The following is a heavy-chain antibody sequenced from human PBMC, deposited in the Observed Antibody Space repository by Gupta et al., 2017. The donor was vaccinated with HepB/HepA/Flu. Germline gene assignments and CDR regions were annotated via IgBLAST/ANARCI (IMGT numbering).Heavy chain of an antibody. CDR1: GFTFSSYA. V-gene: IGHV3-23*01. Sequence: EVQLLESGGGLVQPGGSLRLSCAAPGFTFSSYAMSWVRQAPGTGLEWVSPISGSGGSTYYADSVKGRFTISRDNSKNTLYLQMNSLRAEDTAVYYCAKGAVVPAAIRYYYYYMDVWGKGTTVTVSS. J-gene: IGHJ6*03. D-gene: IGHD2-2*01. CDR2: ISGSGGST. CDR3: AKGAVVPAAIRYYYYYMDV.